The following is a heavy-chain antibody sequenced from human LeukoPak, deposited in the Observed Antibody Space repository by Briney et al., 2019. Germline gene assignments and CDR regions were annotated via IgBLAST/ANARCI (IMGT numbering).Heavy chain of an antibody. CDR3: ARARQRIVVVVAATPGAFDI. D-gene: IGHD2-15*01. CDR1: GGTFSSYA. CDR2: IIPIFGTA. V-gene: IGHV1-69*13. J-gene: IGHJ3*02. Sequence: SVTVSCTASGGTFSSYAISWVRQAPGQGLEWMGGIIPIFGTANYAQKFQGRVTITADESTSTAYMELSSLRSEDTAVYYCARARQRIVVVVAATPGAFDIWGQGTMVTVSS.